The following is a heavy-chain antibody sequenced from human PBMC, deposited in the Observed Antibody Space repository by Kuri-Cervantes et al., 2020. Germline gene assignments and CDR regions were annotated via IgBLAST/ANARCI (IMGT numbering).Heavy chain of an antibody. CDR3: TSLSDLGYCSGGSCYLDNWFDP. D-gene: IGHD2-15*01. V-gene: IGHV3-30*02. J-gene: IGHJ5*02. Sequence: GESLKISCAASGFTFSSYGIHWVRQAPGKGLEWVAFIRYDGSNKYYADSVKGRFTISRDNSKDTLYLQMNSLRAEDTAVYYCTSLSDLGYCSGGSCYLDNWFDPWGQGTLVTVSS. CDR2: IRYDGSNK. CDR1: GFTFSSYG.